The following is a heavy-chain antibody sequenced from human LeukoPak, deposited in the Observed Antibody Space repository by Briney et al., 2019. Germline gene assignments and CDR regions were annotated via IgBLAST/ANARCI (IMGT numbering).Heavy chain of an antibody. Sequence: PGGSLRLSRAASGYTFSDYYMNWIRQAPGKGLEWVSYISSSGSTIYYADSVKGRFTISRDNAKNSLYLQMNSLRAEDTAVYYCARQYSYGSRAFDYWGQGTLVTVSS. D-gene: IGHD5-18*01. CDR1: GYTFSDYY. CDR3: ARQYSYGSRAFDY. J-gene: IGHJ4*02. CDR2: ISSSGSTI. V-gene: IGHV3-11*01.